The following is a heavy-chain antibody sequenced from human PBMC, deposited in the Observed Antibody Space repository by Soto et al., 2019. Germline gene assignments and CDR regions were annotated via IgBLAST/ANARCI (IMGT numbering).Heavy chain of an antibody. CDR3: ARSPCSGGSCYSFDY. CDR1: GGSISSSSYY. CDR2: IYYSGST. D-gene: IGHD2-15*01. J-gene: IGHJ4*02. V-gene: IGHV4-39*01. Sequence: QLQLQESGPGLVKPSETLSLTCTVSGGSISSSSYYWGWIRQPPGKGLEWIGSIYYSGSTYYNPSLKCRATISVDTSKNQFSLKLGSVTGADTAVYYCARSPCSGGSCYSFDYWGQGTLVTVSS.